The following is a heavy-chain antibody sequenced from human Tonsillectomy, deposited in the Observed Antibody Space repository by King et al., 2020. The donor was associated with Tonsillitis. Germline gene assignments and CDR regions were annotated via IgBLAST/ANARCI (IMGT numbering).Heavy chain of an antibody. J-gene: IGHJ3*02. D-gene: IGHD7-27*01. CDR3: ARARRLGNAFDI. V-gene: IGHV3-30*01. Sequence: VQLVESGGGVVQPGRSLRLSCAAAGFTFNPYAMHWVRQAPGKGLEWVALISYDGSKKYYADSVKGRFTISRDNSKNTLYLQMNSLRAEDTAVYYCARARRLGNAFDIWGQGTMVIVSS. CDR1: GFTFNPYA. CDR2: ISYDGSKK.